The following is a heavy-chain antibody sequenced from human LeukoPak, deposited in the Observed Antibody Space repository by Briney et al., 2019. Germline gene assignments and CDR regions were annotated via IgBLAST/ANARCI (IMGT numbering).Heavy chain of an antibody. D-gene: IGHD1-26*01. CDR1: GFTFSIYW. CDR3: ARGLRGEPNDY. CDR2: IYSDGSST. J-gene: IGHJ4*02. Sequence: GGSLRLSCAASGFTFSIYWMNWVRQAPGKGLVWVSRIYSDGSSTSYADSVKGRFTISRDNAKNTLYLQMNSLRAEDTAVYYCARGLRGEPNDYWGQGTLVTVSS. V-gene: IGHV3-74*01.